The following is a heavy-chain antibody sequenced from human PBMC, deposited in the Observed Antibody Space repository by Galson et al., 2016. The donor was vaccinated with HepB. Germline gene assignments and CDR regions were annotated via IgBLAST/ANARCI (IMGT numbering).Heavy chain of an antibody. D-gene: IGHD4-17*01. CDR3: ARDQGATVTKYFFFFLDV. CDR1: GFSFGTYA. Sequence: SLRLSCAASGFSFGTYAIHWVRQAPGKGLEWLAVISYDGTKRHYAESVKGRFTVSRANSKNVLFLEMNSPRPDDTSVYYCARDQGATVTKYFFFFLDVWGPGTSVTVS. J-gene: IGHJ6*02. CDR2: ISYDGTKR. V-gene: IGHV3-30*04.